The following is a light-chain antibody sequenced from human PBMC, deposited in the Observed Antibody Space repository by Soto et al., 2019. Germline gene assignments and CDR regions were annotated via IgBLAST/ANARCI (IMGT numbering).Light chain of an antibody. CDR2: KAS. J-gene: IGKJ1*01. V-gene: IGKV1-5*03. CDR1: ESISDW. Sequence: DIQMTQSPSTLSASVGDRVTIACRASESISDWLAWYQQKPGQAPKFLIYKASNLESGVPSRFRGSGSGTEFTLTISSLQPDDSATYHCKQYDTYPTTFGQGTKVEIK. CDR3: KQYDTYPTT.